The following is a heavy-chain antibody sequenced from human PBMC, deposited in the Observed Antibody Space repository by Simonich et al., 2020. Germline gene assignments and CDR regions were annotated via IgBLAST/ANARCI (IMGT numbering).Heavy chain of an antibody. V-gene: IGHV4-39*01. CDR1: GCSISSSSYY. CDR3: ARWAYSSSYFDY. Sequence: QLQLQESGPGLVKPSETLSLTCTVSGCSISSSSYYWGWIRQPPGKGLECIGSIYYSGGTYNNPSLKSRVTISVDTSKNQFSLKLSSVTAADTAVYYCARWAYSSSYFDYWGQGTLVTVSS. D-gene: IGHD6-6*01. J-gene: IGHJ4*02. CDR2: IYYSGGT.